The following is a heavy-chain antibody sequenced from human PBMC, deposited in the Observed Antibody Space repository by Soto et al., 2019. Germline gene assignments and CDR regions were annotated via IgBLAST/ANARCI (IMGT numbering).Heavy chain of an antibody. Sequence: VGSLRLSCAASGFTFSSYAMSWVRQAPGKGLEWVSGISGSGGSTNYADSVKGRFTISRDKSKNTLYVQMNSLRAEDTAVYYCAKRYDFWSSHFDYWGQGTLVTVSS. CDR3: AKRYDFWSSHFDY. CDR1: GFTFSSYA. V-gene: IGHV3-23*01. D-gene: IGHD3-3*01. J-gene: IGHJ4*02. CDR2: ISGSGGST.